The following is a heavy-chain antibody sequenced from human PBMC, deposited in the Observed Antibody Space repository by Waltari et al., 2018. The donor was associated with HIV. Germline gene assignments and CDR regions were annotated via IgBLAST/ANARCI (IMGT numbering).Heavy chain of an antibody. CDR2: IYYSGST. V-gene: IGHV4-59*08. J-gene: IGHJ5*02. CDR3: ARQGSGGYYDILTGYYTLDGANWFDP. Sequence: QVQLQESGPGLVKPSETLSLTCTVSGGSISSYYWSWIRQPPGKGLEWIGYIYYSGSTNYNPSLKSRVTITVDTSKNQFSLKLSSVTAADTAVYYCARQGSGGYYDILTGYYTLDGANWFDPWGQGTLVTVSS. CDR1: GGSISSYY. D-gene: IGHD3-9*01.